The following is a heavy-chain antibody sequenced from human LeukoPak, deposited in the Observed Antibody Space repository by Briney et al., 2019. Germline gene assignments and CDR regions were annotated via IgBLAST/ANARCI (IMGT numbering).Heavy chain of an antibody. Sequence: PGGSLRLSCAASGFSFSSYEMNWVRQAPGKGLEWVSYISSSGSAIFYADSVKGRFTISRDNSKNTLYLQMNSLRAEDTAVYYCARSAYTTSSELDMWGQGTLVTVSS. CDR3: ARSAYTTSSELDM. J-gene: IGHJ3*02. V-gene: IGHV3-48*03. CDR2: ISSSGSAI. CDR1: GFSFSSYE. D-gene: IGHD6-6*01.